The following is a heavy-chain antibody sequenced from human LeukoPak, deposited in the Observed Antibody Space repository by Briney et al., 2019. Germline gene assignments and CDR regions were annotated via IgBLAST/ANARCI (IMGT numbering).Heavy chain of an antibody. J-gene: IGHJ4*02. V-gene: IGHV1-18*01. CDR3: ARDCSGGSCYLVY. Sequence: ASVKVSCKASGYTFTIYDITWVRQAPGQGLEWMGSISAYSGNTNYAQKLQARVTMTTDTSTSTAYMELRSLRSDDTAMYYCARDCSGGSCYLVYWGQGTLVTVSS. D-gene: IGHD2-15*01. CDR1: GYTFTIYD. CDR2: ISAYSGNT.